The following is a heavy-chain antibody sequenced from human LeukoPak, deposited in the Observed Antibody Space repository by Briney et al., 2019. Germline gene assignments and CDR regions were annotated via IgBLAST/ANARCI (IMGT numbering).Heavy chain of an antibody. J-gene: IGHJ4*02. CDR2: IITILDTP. CDR3: ARDGLQYSYGCAY. Sequence: SVTVSFTSSGGTFIIHAISWVRQAPGQGLEWMGGIITILDTPKYEEKFQGRIAITADENTDTAYMELNSLRPEDTAMYFCARDGLQYSYGCAYWGQGTLVTVSS. D-gene: IGHD5-18*01. V-gene: IGHV1-69*01. CDR1: GGTFIIHA.